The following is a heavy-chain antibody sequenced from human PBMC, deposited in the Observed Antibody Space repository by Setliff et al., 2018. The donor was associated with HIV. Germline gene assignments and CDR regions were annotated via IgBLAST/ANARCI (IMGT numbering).Heavy chain of an antibody. V-gene: IGHV1-8*01. J-gene: IGHJ5*02. CDR2: MNPNSGNT. CDR3: ARGGVMVRGNWFDP. CDR1: GYTFTSYD. Sequence: ASVKVSCKASGYTFTSYDINWVRQATGQGLEWMGWMNPNSGNTGYAQKSQGRVTMTRNTSISTAYMELSSLRSEDTAVYYCARGGVMVRGNWFDPWGQGTLVTVSS. D-gene: IGHD3-10*01.